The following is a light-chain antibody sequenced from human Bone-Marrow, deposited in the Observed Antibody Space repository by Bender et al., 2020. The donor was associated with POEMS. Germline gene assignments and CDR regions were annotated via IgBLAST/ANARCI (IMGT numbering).Light chain of an antibody. CDR1: SNDIGPYNF. J-gene: IGLJ2*01. CDR3: CSYAGSTTYVL. Sequence: QSALTQPRSVSGSPGQSVTISCTGTSNDIGPYNFISWYQEHPGKAPKVLIYDVTNRPSGVPDRFSGSKSGNTASLTISGLQSEDEADYYCCSYAGSTTYVLFGGGTRLTVL. CDR2: DVT. V-gene: IGLV2-11*01.